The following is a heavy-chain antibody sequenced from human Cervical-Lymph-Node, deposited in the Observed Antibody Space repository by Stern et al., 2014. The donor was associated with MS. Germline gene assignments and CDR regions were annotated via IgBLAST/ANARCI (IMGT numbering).Heavy chain of an antibody. CDR2: VLPFVGTS. CDR1: GG. CDR3: ARGGGDTWFDP. D-gene: IGHD3-16*01. J-gene: IGHJ5*02. Sequence: QVQLVQSGAEVKKPGSSVKVSCKASGGISWVRQAPGQGLEWMGGVLPFVGTSNYAQKFQGRGTITADTATNTAYLELNSLRVDDTAVYYCARGGGDTWFDPWGQGTLVTVSS. V-gene: IGHV1-69*14.